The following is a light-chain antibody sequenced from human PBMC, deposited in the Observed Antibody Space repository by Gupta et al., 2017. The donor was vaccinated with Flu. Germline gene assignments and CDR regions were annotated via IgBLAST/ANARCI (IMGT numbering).Light chain of an antibody. CDR2: EVS. Sequence: QSALTQPPSASGSPGQSVTISCTGTSSYVGGYKYVSWYQQYPGKAHKLMIYEVSKRPAGGPGRFSGSKGGNTASPTVSGLQAEDEAGYYCSSYAGGNNWVFGGGTKLTVL. CDR3: SSYAGGNNWV. J-gene: IGLJ3*02. V-gene: IGLV2-8*01. CDR1: SSYVGGYKY.